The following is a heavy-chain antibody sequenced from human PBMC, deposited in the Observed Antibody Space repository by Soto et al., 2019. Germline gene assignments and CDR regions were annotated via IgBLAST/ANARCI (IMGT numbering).Heavy chain of an antibody. CDR1: GYTFTSYG. CDR2: ISAYNGNT. J-gene: IGHJ4*02. D-gene: IGHD3-10*01. Sequence: QVQLVQSGAEVKKPGASVKVSCKASGYTFTSYGISWVRQAPGQGLEWMGWISAYNGNTNYAQKLQGRVTMTTDTSTSTAYMELRSLRSDDTAVYYSARLNIYGSGDGRRYHYFDYWGQGTLVTVSS. V-gene: IGHV1-18*04. CDR3: ARLNIYGSGDGRRYHYFDY.